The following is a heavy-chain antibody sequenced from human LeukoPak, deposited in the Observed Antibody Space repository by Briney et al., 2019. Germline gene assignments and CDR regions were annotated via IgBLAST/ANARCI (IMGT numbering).Heavy chain of an antibody. V-gene: IGHV4-59*01. Sequence: PSETLSLTCTVSGGSISSYYWSWIRQPPGKGLEWIGYIYYSGSTTYNPSLKSRVTISVDTSKNQFSVKLSSVTAADTAVYYCAREWNYVIDSWGHGTLVTVSS. CDR2: IYYSGST. D-gene: IGHD1-7*01. J-gene: IGHJ5*01. CDR1: GGSISSYY. CDR3: AREWNYVIDS.